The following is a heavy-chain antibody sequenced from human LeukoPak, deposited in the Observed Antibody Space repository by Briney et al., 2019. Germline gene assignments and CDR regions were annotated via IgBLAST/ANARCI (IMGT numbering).Heavy chain of an antibody. CDR3: ATDLFDYMDV. D-gene: IGHD2-21*01. Sequence: GGSLRLSCAASGFTFSSYAMSWVRQAPGKGREWVSAISGSGGSTYYADSVKGRFTISRDNSKNTLYLQMNSLRAEDTAVYYCATDLFDYMDVWGKGTTVTVSS. CDR1: GFTFSSYA. V-gene: IGHV3-23*01. J-gene: IGHJ6*03. CDR2: ISGSGGST.